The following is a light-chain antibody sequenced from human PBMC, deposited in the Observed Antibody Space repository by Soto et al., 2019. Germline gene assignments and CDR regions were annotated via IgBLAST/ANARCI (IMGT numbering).Light chain of an antibody. CDR1: QDISRW. CDR3: QQANGFPLT. Sequence: DIQMTQSPSSVSASVGDRATITCRASQDISRWLVWYQQKPGKAPKLLIYGAYSLQSGVPSRFSGSGSGTDFTLTISSLQPEDFATYYCQQANGFPLTFGGGTKVELK. CDR2: GAY. V-gene: IGKV1-12*01. J-gene: IGKJ4*01.